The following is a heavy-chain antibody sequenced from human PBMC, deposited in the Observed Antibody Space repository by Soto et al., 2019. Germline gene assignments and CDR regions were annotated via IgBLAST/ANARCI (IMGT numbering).Heavy chain of an antibody. CDR3: ARTYYYDSSGYYCIGY. Sequence: ASVKISCKASGYTFTNSYIHWVRQAPGQGLEWMGWINPSTGDRKYAQKFQGRVTMTRDTSISTAYMELSSLRYDDTAVYYCARTYYYDSSGYYCIGYWGQGTQVTV. CDR2: INPSTGDR. J-gene: IGHJ4*02. V-gene: IGHV1-2*02. D-gene: IGHD3-22*01. CDR1: GYTFTNSY.